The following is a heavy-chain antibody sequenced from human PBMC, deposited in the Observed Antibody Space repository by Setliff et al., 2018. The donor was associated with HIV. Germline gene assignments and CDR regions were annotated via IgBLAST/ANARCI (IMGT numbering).Heavy chain of an antibody. V-gene: IGHV1-3*01. Sequence: ASVKVSCKASGYTFSSYTMHWVRQAPGQGLEWMGWINCGNGKSKYSQKFQDRVTFTRDTSASSAYMDLSSLRSEDSAVHYCVRGDDILTGYFRPYFFDYWGQGTLVTVSS. CDR3: VRGDDILTGYFRPYFFDY. CDR1: GYTFSSYT. D-gene: IGHD3-9*01. CDR2: INCGNGKS. J-gene: IGHJ4*02.